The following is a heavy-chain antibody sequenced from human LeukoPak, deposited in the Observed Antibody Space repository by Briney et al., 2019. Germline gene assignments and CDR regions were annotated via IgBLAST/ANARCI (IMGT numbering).Heavy chain of an antibody. CDR2: ISVDGGDI. V-gene: IGHV3-23*01. Sequence: GGSLRLSCAASRFAFHNYAMTWIRQAPERGLEWVSSISVDGGDIKYTDSAKGRFTISRDNSKGTLYLQMDSLRVEDTAVYYCASAGVYCRTTDCYAFDIWGQGTLVSVSS. CDR3: ASAGVYCRTTDCYAFDI. CDR1: RFAFHNYA. J-gene: IGHJ3*02. D-gene: IGHD1-14*01.